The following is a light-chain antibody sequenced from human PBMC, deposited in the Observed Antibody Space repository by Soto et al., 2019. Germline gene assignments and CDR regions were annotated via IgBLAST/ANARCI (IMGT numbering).Light chain of an antibody. CDR3: QQYGSPYT. Sequence: EIVLTQSPGTLSLSPGERATLSCRASQSVRGNYLAWYQQKPGQAPRLLIYGASNRVTGTPDRFSGSGSGTDFTLSSSRLEAEYFAVYYCQQYGSPYTFGQGTKLEIK. CDR2: GAS. J-gene: IGKJ2*01. CDR1: QSVRGNY. V-gene: IGKV3-20*01.